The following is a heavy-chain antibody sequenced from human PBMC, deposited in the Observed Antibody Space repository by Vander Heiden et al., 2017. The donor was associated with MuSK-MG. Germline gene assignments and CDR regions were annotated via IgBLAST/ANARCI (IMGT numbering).Heavy chain of an antibody. Sequence: QLQVQESGPGLVKPSETLSLTCRVSGDSISDSGFYWGWSRQPPGKGLEWVGSMYYSGSTYFNPALKSRVTIFVDTPKNQFSLKLNSVTAADTAVYYCVRRPVSTGGVDYWGQGTLVTVSS. CDR2: MYYSGST. CDR3: VRRPVSTGGVDY. CDR1: GDSISDSGFY. D-gene: IGHD4-17*01. J-gene: IGHJ4*02. V-gene: IGHV4-39*01.